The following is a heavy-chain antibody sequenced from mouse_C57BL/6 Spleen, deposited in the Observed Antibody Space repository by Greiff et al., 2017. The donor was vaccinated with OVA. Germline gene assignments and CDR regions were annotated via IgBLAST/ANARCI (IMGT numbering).Heavy chain of an antibody. V-gene: IGHV3-6*01. Sequence: VQLKESGPGLVKPSQSLSLTCSVTGYSITSGYYWNWIRQFPGNKLEWMGYISYDGSNNYNPSLKNRISITRDTSKNQFFLKLNSVTTEDTATYYGAGGDGYLHWYFDVWGTGTTVTVSS. CDR3: AGGDGYLHWYFDV. J-gene: IGHJ1*03. CDR1: GYSITSGYY. D-gene: IGHD2-3*01. CDR2: ISYDGSN.